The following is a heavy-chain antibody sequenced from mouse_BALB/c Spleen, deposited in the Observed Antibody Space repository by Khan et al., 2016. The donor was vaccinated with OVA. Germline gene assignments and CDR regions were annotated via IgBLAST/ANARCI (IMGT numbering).Heavy chain of an antibody. Sequence: QVQLKESGPGLVAPSQSLSITCTVSGFSLTGFGVNWVRQPPGKGLEWLGMIWGDGSTDYNSRLKSSMSISKDKSKSQVFLKMNSLQTDDTARYYCARYDYDVGFDVWGAGTTVTVSS. D-gene: IGHD2-4*01. CDR3: ARYDYDVGFDV. CDR2: IWGDGST. V-gene: IGHV2-6-7*01. J-gene: IGHJ1*01. CDR1: GFSLTGFG.